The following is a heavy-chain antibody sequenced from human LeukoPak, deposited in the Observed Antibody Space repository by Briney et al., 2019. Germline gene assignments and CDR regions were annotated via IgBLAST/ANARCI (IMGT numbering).Heavy chain of an antibody. V-gene: IGHV3-21*06. CDR3: LRGDRRDY. J-gene: IGHJ4*02. CDR2: LDSSGAYI. Sequence: GGSLRLSCTVSGFTVSSNSMSWARQAPGKGLEWLSSLDSSGAYIFYADSVKGRFIISRDNAKNSLYLQMNSLRVEDTAVYYCLRGDRRDYWGQGTLVTVSS. CDR1: GFTVSSNS.